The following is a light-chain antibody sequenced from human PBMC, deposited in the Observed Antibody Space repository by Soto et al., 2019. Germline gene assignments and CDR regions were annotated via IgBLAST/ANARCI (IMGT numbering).Light chain of an antibody. J-gene: IGLJ3*02. V-gene: IGLV1-40*01. Sequence: QLVLTQPPSVSGAPGQRVTISCTESSSNIGAGYDVHWYQQLPGTAPKLLIYGNSNRPSGVPDRFSGSKSGTSASLAITGLQAEDEADYYCQSYDSSLSGWVFGGGTKVTAL. CDR1: SSNIGAGYD. CDR3: QSYDSSLSGWV. CDR2: GNS.